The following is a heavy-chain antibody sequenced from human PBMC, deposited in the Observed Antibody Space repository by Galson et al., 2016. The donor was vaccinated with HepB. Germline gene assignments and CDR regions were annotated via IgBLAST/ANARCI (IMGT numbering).Heavy chain of an antibody. D-gene: IGHD3-10*01. CDR3: GKDWGSLWESSGKGMDV. CDR1: GFTFNMYT. V-gene: IGHV3-21*04. J-gene: IGHJ6*02. CDR2: IPPGSTYT. Sequence: SLRLSCAASGFTFNMYTMTWVRQAPGKGLERVSSIPPGSTYTPFADPLKGRFTISSDNRKNSLYLQMHSLRSEDTALYYCGKDWGSLWESSGKGMDVWGQGTTVTVSS.